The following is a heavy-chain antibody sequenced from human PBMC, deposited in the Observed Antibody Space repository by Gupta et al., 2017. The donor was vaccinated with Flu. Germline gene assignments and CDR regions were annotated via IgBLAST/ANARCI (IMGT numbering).Heavy chain of an antibody. CDR3: ARDYWNYPDY. Sequence: EVQLVESGGGLVQPGGSLRLSCAASGFPFSRYWMSWVRQAPGKGLEWVANIKQDGSEKYYVDSVKGRFTISRDNAKNSLYLQMNSLRAEDTAVYYCARDYWNYPDYWGQGTLVTVSS. D-gene: IGHD1-7*01. CDR1: GFPFSRYW. CDR2: IKQDGSEK. V-gene: IGHV3-7*01. J-gene: IGHJ4*02.